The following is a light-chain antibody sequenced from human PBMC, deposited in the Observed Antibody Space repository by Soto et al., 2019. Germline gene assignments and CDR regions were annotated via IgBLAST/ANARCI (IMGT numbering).Light chain of an antibody. V-gene: IGKV1-5*03. CDR2: KAS. Sequence: DIQITQSPSTLSASVGDRVTITCRASQSISSWLAWYQQKPGKAPKLLIYKASSLESGVPSRFSGSGSGTEFTLTISSLQPDDFATYYCQQYTSYSTFGQGTK. J-gene: IGKJ1*01. CDR3: QQYTSYST. CDR1: QSISSW.